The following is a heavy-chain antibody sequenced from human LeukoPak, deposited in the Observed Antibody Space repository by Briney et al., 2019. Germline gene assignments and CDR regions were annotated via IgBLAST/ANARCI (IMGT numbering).Heavy chain of an antibody. CDR1: GFTFSSYE. CDR2: ISSSGSTI. J-gene: IGHJ6*03. D-gene: IGHD2-21*02. V-gene: IGHV3-48*03. CDR3: ARGTLAYCGGDCYSDYMDV. Sequence: GGSLRLSCAASGFTFSSYEMNWVRQAPGKGLEWVSYISSSGSTIYYADSVKGRFTISRDNAKNSLYLQMNSLRAEDTAVYYCARGTLAYCGGDCYSDYMDVWGKGTTVTISS.